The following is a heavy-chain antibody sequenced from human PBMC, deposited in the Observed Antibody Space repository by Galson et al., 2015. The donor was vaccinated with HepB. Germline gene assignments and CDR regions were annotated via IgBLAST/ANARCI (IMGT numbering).Heavy chain of an antibody. CDR1: GYTFSSYG. CDR2: ISAYNGNT. V-gene: IGHV1-18*04. Sequence: SVKVSCKASGYTFSSYGISWVRQAPGQGLEWMGWISAYNGNTNYAHKVQDRVTMTTDTSTSTAYMELRSLRSDDTAVYYCARDLITLVRGDIITGLFDYWGQGIRVTVSS. CDR3: ARDLITLVRGDIITGLFDY. D-gene: IGHD3-10*01. J-gene: IGHJ4*02.